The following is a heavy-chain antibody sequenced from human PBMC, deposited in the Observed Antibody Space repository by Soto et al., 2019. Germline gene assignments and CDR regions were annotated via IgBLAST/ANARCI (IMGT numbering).Heavy chain of an antibody. D-gene: IGHD1-26*01. CDR1: GCTFSSYA. J-gene: IGHJ2*01. CDR2: IIPIFGTA. V-gene: IGHV1-69*12. CDR3: ARGPSDGRYNLYWYFDL. Sequence: QVQLVQSGAEVKKPGSSVKVSCKASGCTFSSYAISWVRQAPGQGLEWMGGIIPIFGTANYAQKFQGRVTITADESTSTAYMELSSLRSEDTAVYYCARGPSDGRYNLYWYFDLWGRGTLVTVSS.